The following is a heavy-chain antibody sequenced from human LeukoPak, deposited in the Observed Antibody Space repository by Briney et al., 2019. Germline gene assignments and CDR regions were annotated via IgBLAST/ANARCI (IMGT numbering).Heavy chain of an antibody. Sequence: ASVKVSCKASGGTFSSYAISWVRQAPGQGLEWMGRIIPILGIANYAQKFQGRVTITADKSTSTAYMELSSLRSEDTAVYYCARVGYYYDSSGSNYWGQGTLVTVSS. CDR1: GGTFSSYA. J-gene: IGHJ4*02. CDR2: IIPILGIA. V-gene: IGHV1-69*04. D-gene: IGHD3-22*01. CDR3: ARVGYYYDSSGSNY.